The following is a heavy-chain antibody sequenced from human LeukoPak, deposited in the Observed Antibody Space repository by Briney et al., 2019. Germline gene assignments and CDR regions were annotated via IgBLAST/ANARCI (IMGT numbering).Heavy chain of an antibody. Sequence: GGSLRLSCAASGFTFSSYAMSWVRQAPGKGLEWASAISGSGGSTYYADSVKGRFTISRDNSKNTLFLQMNSLRAEDTAVYYCAASQLTIFGADYWGQGTLVTVSS. CDR1: GFTFSSYA. J-gene: IGHJ4*02. V-gene: IGHV3-23*01. D-gene: IGHD3-3*01. CDR2: ISGSGGST. CDR3: AASQLTIFGADY.